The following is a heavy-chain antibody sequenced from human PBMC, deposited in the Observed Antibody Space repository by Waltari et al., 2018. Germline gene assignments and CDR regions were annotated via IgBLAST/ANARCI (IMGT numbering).Heavy chain of an antibody. CDR2: LNPSSVDT. CDR1: GYMFTGSY. Sequence: QVQLVQSGAEVKGPGASVKVSCKASGYMFTGSYIHWVRQAPGQGLDWMGWLNPSSVDTNYALKFQGRLTVTSDASISTAYMELSRLTSDDTAIYYCARQYCGTTNCYYFDYWGQGTQVTVSS. D-gene: IGHD2-2*01. J-gene: IGHJ4*02. V-gene: IGHV1-2*02. CDR3: ARQYCGTTNCYYFDY.